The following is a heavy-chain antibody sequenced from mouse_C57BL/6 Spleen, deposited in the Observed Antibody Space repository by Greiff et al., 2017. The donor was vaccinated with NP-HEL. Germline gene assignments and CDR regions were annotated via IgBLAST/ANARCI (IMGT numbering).Heavy chain of an antibody. V-gene: IGHV1-64*01. D-gene: IGHD2-4*01. CDR3: ARRVYYDYDGGYFDV. CDR1: GYTFTSYW. Sequence: QVQLQQPGAELVKPGASVKLSCKASGYTFTSYWMHWVKQRPGQGLEWIGMIHPNSGSTNYNEKFKSKATLTVDKSSSTAYMQLSSLTSEDSAVYYCARRVYYDYDGGYFDVWGTGTTVTVSS. J-gene: IGHJ1*03. CDR2: IHPNSGST.